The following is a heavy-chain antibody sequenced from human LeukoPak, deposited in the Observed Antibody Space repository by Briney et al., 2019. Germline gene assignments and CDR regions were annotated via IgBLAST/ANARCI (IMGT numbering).Heavy chain of an antibody. CDR1: GFTFNFYA. Sequence: GGSLRLSCAASGFTFNFYAMAWVRQAPGKGLDWVSAISGTGGSTYYSGSVKGRCTISRDNSKNTLFLQMSGLSAEDTAVYYCVRQNYHYYTMDVWGQGTTVTVSS. CDR2: ISGTGGST. J-gene: IGHJ6*02. V-gene: IGHV3-23*01. CDR3: VRQNYHYYTMDV.